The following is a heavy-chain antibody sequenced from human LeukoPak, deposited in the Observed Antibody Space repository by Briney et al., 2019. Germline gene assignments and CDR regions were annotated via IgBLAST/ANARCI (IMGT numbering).Heavy chain of an antibody. CDR1: GGSISSSSYY. D-gene: IGHD2-15*01. J-gene: IGHJ6*02. Sequence: PSETLSLTCTVSGGSISSSSYYWGWIRQPPGKGLEWIGSIYYSGSTYYNPSLKSRVTISVDTSKNQFSLKLSSVTAADTAVYYCASAIVEYCSGGSCSTGGMDVWGQGTTVTVSS. CDR3: ASAIVEYCSGGSCSTGGMDV. V-gene: IGHV4-39*01. CDR2: IYYSGST.